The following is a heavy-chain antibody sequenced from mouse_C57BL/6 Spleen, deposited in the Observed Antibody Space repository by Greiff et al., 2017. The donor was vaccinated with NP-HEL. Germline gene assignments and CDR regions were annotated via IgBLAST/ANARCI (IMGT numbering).Heavy chain of an antibody. Sequence: EVQLQQSGPVLVKPGASVKMSCKASGYTFTDYYMNWVKQSHGKSLEWIGVINPYNGGTSYNQKFKGKATLTVDKSSSTAYMELNSLTSEDSAVYYCASQDSSGYVNYFDYGGQGTTLTVSS. CDR2: INPYNGGT. CDR1: GYTFTDYY. D-gene: IGHD3-2*02. V-gene: IGHV1-19*01. CDR3: ASQDSSGYVNYFDY. J-gene: IGHJ2*01.